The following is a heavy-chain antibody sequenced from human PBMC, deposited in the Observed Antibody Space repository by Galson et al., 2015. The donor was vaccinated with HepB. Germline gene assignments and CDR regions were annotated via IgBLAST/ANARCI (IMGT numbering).Heavy chain of an antibody. V-gene: IGHV1-69*04. D-gene: IGHD3-22*01. CDR1: GGTFSSYA. CDR2: IIPILGIA. CDR3: ARQYDTSGYYAY. Sequence: SVKVSCKASGGTFSSYAISWVRQAPGQGLEWMGRIIPILGIANYAQKFQGRVTITADKSTSTAYMELSSLRSEDTAVYYCARQYDTSGYYAYWGQGTLVTVPS. J-gene: IGHJ4*02.